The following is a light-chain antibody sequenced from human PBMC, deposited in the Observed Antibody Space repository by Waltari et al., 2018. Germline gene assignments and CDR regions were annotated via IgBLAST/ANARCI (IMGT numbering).Light chain of an antibody. CDR2: YAS. V-gene: IGKV1D-43*01. CDR3: QQYYSSST. J-gene: IGKJ5*01. CDR1: KVISSY. Sequence: IPCCASKVISSYLAWHQQKPAKAPKLFIYYASSLQSGVPSRFSGSGSGTDYTLTISSLQPEDFATYYCQQYYSSSTFGQGTRLEIK.